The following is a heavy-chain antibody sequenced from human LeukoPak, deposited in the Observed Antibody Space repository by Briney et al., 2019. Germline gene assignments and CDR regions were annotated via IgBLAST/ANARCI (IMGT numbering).Heavy chain of an antibody. CDR2: MNPNSGNT. CDR3: ATDTAMVREFDY. CDR1: GYTFTSYG. Sequence: ASVKVSCKASGYTFTSYGINWVRQATGQGLGWMGWMNPNSGNTGYAQKFQGRVTMTRNTSISTAYMELSSLRSEDTAVYYCATDTAMVREFDYWGQGTLVTVSS. V-gene: IGHV1-8*02. D-gene: IGHD5-18*01. J-gene: IGHJ4*02.